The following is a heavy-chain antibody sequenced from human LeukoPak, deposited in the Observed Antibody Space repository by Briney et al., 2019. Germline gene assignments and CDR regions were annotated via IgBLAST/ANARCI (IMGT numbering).Heavy chain of an antibody. Sequence: GGSLRLSCAASGFTFSSYATSWVRQAPGKGLEWVSGISGSDGSTNYADSVKGRFTISRENSKNTLYLQVNSLRAEDTAVYYCAKDSAKKYDDYWGQGTLVTVSS. V-gene: IGHV3-23*01. D-gene: IGHD2/OR15-2a*01. CDR2: ISGSDGST. J-gene: IGHJ4*02. CDR1: GFTFSSYA. CDR3: AKDSAKKYDDY.